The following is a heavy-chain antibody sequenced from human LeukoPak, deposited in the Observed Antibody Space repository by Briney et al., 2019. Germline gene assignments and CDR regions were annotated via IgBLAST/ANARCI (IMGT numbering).Heavy chain of an antibody. CDR2: VNPNSGNT. CDR1: GYTFTSYD. CDR3: ARGPLVRPPSSFDP. Sequence: ASVKVCCKASGYTFTSYDINWVRQATGQGLEWMGWVNPNSGNTGSAQRFQGRVTMTRDTSRSTAYMELSSLTSEDTAVYYCARGPLVRPPSSFDPWGQGTLVTVSS. V-gene: IGHV1-8*01. J-gene: IGHJ5*02. D-gene: IGHD3-16*02.